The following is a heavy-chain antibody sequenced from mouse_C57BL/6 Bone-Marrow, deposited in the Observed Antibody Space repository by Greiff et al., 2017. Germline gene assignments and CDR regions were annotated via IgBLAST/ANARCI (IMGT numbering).Heavy chain of an antibody. Sequence: VQLQQPGAELVKPGASVKLSCKASGYTFTSYWMHWVKQRPIQGLEWIGNIDPSDSETHYNQKFKDKATLTVDKSSSTAYMQLSSLTSEDSAVYYCARGRFLGYYYYDVWFAYWGQWALGTVSA. CDR3: ARGRFLGYYYYDVWFAY. V-gene: IGHV1-52*01. D-gene: IGHD2-4*01. J-gene: IGHJ3*01. CDR1: GYTFTSYW. CDR2: IDPSDSET.